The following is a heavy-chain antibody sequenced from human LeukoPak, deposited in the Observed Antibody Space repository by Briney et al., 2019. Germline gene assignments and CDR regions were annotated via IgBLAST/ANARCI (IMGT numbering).Heavy chain of an antibody. CDR2: ISTQSGNT. CDR3: ARGAYGDK. J-gene: IGHJ4*02. CDR1: SYTLTSYG. D-gene: IGHD4-17*01. V-gene: IGHV1-18*01. Sequence: ASAKVSCKASSYTLTSYGINWMRQAPGQGLEWMGWISTQSGNTNYAQKVQGRLTLTTDRSTNTAYMELRSLRSDDTAVYYCARGAYGDKWGQGTMVTVSS.